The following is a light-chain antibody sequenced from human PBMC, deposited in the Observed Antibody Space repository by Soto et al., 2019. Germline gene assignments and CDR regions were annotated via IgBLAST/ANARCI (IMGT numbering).Light chain of an antibody. CDR3: QQRSNWPPWT. V-gene: IGKV3D-20*02. CDR2: GAS. J-gene: IGKJ1*01. Sequence: EVVLTQSPGTLSLSPGERATFSCRSSQSVSSSYLAWYQQKPGQAPRLLLSGASSRATGIAARFSGSGSGTDLTLTISSLEPEDVAVYYCQQRSNWPPWTFGQGTKVDVK. CDR1: QSVSSSY.